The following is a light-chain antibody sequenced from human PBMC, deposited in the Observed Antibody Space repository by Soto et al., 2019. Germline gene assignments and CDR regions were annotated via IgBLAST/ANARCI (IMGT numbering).Light chain of an antibody. CDR1: QSITNY. CDR3: PQCYSTPWT. J-gene: IGKJ1*01. CDR2: AAS. Sequence: DIKMTQSPSSLSASVGDRVTITCRASQSITNYLNWYQQKPGKAPKLLIYAASSLQSGVPSRFSGSESGTDFTLSISSLQPEDFATYYCPQCYSTPWTFGQGTKVEIK. V-gene: IGKV1-39*01.